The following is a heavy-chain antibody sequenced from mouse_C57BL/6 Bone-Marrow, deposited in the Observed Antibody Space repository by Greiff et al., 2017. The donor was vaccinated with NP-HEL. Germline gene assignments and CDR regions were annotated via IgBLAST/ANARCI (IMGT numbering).Heavy chain of an antibody. Sequence: EVQRVESGAELVMPGASVKLSCTASGFNIKDDYMHWVKQRPEQGLEWIGWIDPENGDTEYASKFQGKATITADTSSNTAYLQLSSLTSEDTAVYYCTTGGFDYWGQGTTLTVSS. D-gene: IGHD1-1*02. CDR1: GFNIKDDY. J-gene: IGHJ2*01. V-gene: IGHV14-4*01. CDR3: TTGGFDY. CDR2: IDPENGDT.